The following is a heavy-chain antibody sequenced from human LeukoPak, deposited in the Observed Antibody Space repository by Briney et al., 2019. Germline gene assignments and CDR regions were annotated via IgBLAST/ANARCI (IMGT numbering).Heavy chain of an antibody. CDR3: ARDKLATVTTGWFDP. V-gene: IGHV4-30-4*01. J-gene: IGHJ5*02. Sequence: PSETLSLTCTVSGGSISSGDYYWSWIRQPPGTGLEWIGYIYYSGSTYHNPSLKSRVTISVDTSKNQFSLKLNSVTAADTAVYYCARDKLATVTTGWFDPWGQGTLVTVSS. CDR2: IYYSGST. D-gene: IGHD4-17*01. CDR1: GGSISSGDYY.